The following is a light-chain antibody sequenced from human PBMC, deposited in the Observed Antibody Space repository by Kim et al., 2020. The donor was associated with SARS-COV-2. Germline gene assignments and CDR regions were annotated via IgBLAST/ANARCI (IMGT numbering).Light chain of an antibody. CDR3: EHYDNVPPT. J-gene: IGKJ1*01. CDR2: DAS. CDR1: QDISDS. Sequence: DIQMTQSPASLSASVGDRVTITCQASQDISDSLRWYQQKPGKAPKLLIYDASNVETGVPSRFSGSGSGTDFTFTISSLQPEDIATYYCEHYDNVPPTFGQGTKVDIK. V-gene: IGKV1-33*01.